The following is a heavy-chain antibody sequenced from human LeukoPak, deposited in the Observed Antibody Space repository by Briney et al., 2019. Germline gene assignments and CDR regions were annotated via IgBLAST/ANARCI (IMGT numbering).Heavy chain of an antibody. V-gene: IGHV4-59*01. CDR2: IYYSGST. D-gene: IGHD6-13*01. J-gene: IGHJ4*02. CDR3: ARTEGAAGTLHIDY. Sequence: PSETLSLTCAVYGGSFSGYDWSWIRQPPGKGLEWIGYIYYSGSTNYNPSLKSRVTISVDTSKNQFSLKLSSVTAADTAVYYCARTEGAAGTLHIDYWGQGTLVTVSS. CDR1: GGSFSGYD.